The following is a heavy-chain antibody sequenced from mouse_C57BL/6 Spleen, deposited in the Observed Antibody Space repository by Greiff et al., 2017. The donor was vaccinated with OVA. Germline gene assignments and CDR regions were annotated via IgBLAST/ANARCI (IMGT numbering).Heavy chain of an antibody. V-gene: IGHV1-4*01. J-gene: IGHJ2*01. CDR3: ARGDGYFDY. CDR1: GYTFTSYT. CDR2: INPSSGYT. Sequence: LVESGAELARPGASVKMSCKASGYTFTSYTMHWVKQRPGQGLEWIGYINPSSGYTKYNQKFKDKATLTADKSSSTAYMQLSSLTSEDSAVYYCARGDGYFDYWGQGTTLTVSS. D-gene: IGHD3-3*01.